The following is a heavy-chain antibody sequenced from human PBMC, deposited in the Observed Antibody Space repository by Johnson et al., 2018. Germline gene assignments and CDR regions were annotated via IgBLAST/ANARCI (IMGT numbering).Heavy chain of an antibody. CDR1: GFSFSSYA. Sequence: EVQLLESGGGLVQPGGSLRLSCAASGFSFSSYAMRWVRQAPGKGLEWVASIGKGGSPTVYADPVKGRFIISRDNSKDTLYVQMGSLKAEDPAIYYCTKVLAFQIDVKDVWGQGTTVAVTS. V-gene: IGHV3-23*01. CDR3: TKVLAFQIDVKDV. D-gene: IGHD3-3*02. CDR2: IGKGGSPT. J-gene: IGHJ6*02.